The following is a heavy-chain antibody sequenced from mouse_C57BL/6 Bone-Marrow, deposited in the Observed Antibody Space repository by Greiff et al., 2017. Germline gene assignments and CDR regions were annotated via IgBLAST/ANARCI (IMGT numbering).Heavy chain of an antibody. Sequence: VQLQESGAELARPGASVKLSCKASGYTFTSYGISWVKQRTGQGLEWIGEIYTRSGNTYNNEKFKGKATLTADKSSSTAYMELRSLTSDASSVYFCASYFGYHWYFAVWGTGATVTVSS. CDR3: ASYFGYHWYFAV. V-gene: IGHV1-81*01. CDR1: GYTFTSYG. J-gene: IGHJ1*03. D-gene: IGHD2-2*01. CDR2: IYTRSGNT.